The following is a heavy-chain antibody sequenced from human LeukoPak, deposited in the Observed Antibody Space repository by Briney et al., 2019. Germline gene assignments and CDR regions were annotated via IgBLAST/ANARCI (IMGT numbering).Heavy chain of an antibody. CDR1: GFTFSSYS. D-gene: IGHD1-26*01. Sequence: PGGSLRLSCAASGFTFSSYSMNWVRQAPGKGLEWVSFISTSSSYIYYADSLKSRFPISRDNANKSLYLQINSLRAEDTAVYYCARDKIVGATFLDYWGQGTLVTVSS. J-gene: IGHJ4*02. CDR3: ARDKIVGATFLDY. CDR2: ISTSSSYI. V-gene: IGHV3-21*05.